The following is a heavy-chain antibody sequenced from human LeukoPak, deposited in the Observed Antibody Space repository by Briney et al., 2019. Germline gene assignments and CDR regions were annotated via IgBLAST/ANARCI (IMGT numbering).Heavy chain of an antibody. V-gene: IGHV3-9*01. CDR1: GFTFDDYA. CDR3: AKDFDHVGYFDY. J-gene: IGHJ4*02. Sequence: PGGSLRLSCAASGFTFDDYAMHWVRQAPGKGLEWVSGISWNSGSIGYADSVKGRSTISRDNAKNSLYLQMNSLRAEDTALYYCAKDFDHVGYFDYWGQGTLVTVSS. CDR2: ISWNSGSI. D-gene: IGHD3-9*01.